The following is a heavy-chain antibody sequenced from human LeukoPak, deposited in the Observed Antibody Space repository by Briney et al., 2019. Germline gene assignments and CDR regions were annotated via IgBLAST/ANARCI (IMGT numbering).Heavy chain of an antibody. CDR2: ISGSGGST. D-gene: IGHD3-10*01. V-gene: IGHV3-23*01. J-gene: IGHJ4*02. CDR3: AKGYFGSGSYYNGLIFDY. CDR1: GFTFSSYA. Sequence: PGGSLRLSCAASGFTFSSYAMSWVRQAPGKGLEWVSAISGSGGSTYYADSVKGRFTISRDNSKNTLYLQMNSLRAEDTAVYYCAKGYFGSGSYYNGLIFDYWGQGTLVTVSS.